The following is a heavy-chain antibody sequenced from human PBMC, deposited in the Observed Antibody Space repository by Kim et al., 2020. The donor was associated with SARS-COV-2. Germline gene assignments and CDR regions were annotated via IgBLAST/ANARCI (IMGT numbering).Heavy chain of an antibody. D-gene: IGHD3-9*01. V-gene: IGHV3-23*01. J-gene: IGHJ4*02. CDR3: AKDASDILTGPIRSPIDY. CDR2: ISGSGGST. Sequence: GGSLRLSCAASGFTFSSYAMSWVRQAPGKGLEWVSAISGSGGSTYYADSVKGRFTISRDNSKNTLYLQMNSLRAEDTAVYYCAKDASDILTGPIRSPIDYWGQGTLVTVSS. CDR1: GFTFSSYA.